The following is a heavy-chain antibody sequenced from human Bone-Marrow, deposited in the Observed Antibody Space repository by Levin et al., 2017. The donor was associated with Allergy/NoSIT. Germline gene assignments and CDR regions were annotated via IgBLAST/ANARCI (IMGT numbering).Heavy chain of an antibody. CDR1: GGSINSYY. J-gene: IGHJ6*03. D-gene: IGHD4-23*01. Sequence: SQTLSLTCTVSGGSINSYYWTWIRQPPEKRLEWIGYIYYSESTNYNPSLKTRVTISVDTSNNLFSLNLSSVTAADSAVYYCARAIPSGGNSYYYFYMDVWGKGTTVTVSS. CDR3: ARAIPSGGNSYYYFYMDV. CDR2: IYYSEST. V-gene: IGHV4-59*01.